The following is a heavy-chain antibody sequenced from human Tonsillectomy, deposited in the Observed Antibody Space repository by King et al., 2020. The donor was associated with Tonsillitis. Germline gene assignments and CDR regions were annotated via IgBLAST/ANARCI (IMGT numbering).Heavy chain of an antibody. J-gene: IGHJ4*02. V-gene: IGHV4-59*01. D-gene: IGHD1-1*01. CDR3: AREDNYYFDY. CDR1: GGSISSYY. CDR2: IYYSGST. Sequence: MQLQESGPGLVKPSETLSLTCTVSGGSISSYYWSWIRQPPGKGLEWIGYIYYSGSTNYNPSPKSRVTISVDTSKNQFSLKLSSVTAADTAVYYCAREDNYYFDYWGQGTLVTVSS.